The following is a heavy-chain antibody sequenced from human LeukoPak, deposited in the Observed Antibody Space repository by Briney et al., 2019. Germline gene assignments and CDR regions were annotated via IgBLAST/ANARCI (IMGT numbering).Heavy chain of an antibody. D-gene: IGHD3-3*01. CDR2: INTDGSST. CDR3: ARDRSGYFQN. J-gene: IGHJ1*01. CDR1: GFSFSGYW. Sequence: GGSLRLSCAASGFSFSGYWMHWVRQAPGKGLVWVSRINTDGSSTTYGDSVKGRFTISRDNAKNTVYLQLSSLRAEDTAVYYCARDRSGYFQNWGQGTLVTVSS. V-gene: IGHV3-74*01.